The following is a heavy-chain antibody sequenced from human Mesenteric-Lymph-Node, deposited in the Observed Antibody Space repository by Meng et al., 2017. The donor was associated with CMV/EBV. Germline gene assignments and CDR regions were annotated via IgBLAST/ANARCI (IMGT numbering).Heavy chain of an antibody. D-gene: IGHD4-17*01. V-gene: IGHV4-61*01. CDR3: ARVYGRKSLNFYYGMDV. J-gene: IGHJ6*02. CDR2: TDDVGST. Sequence: SETLSLTCTVSGGSVSSGSFYWSWIRQPPGKGLEWIGYTDDVGSTSHNPSLRSRASISIDTSKNQFALRLTSVTAADTAVYYCARVYGRKSLNFYYGMDVWGQGTTVTVSS. CDR1: GGSVSSGSFY.